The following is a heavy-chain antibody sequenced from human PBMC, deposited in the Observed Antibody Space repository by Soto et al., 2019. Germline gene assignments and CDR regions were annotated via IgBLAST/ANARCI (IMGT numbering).Heavy chain of an antibody. D-gene: IGHD2-15*01. CDR3: AKENLYGVVTLAAFDI. CDR2: ISYDGSNK. J-gene: IGHJ3*02. V-gene: IGHV3-30*18. CDR1: AFTFSSYG. Sequence: GGSLRLPCAASAFTFSSYGMHWVRQAPGKGLEWVAVISYDGSNKYYADSVKGRFTISRDNSKNTLYLQMNSLRAEDTAVYYCAKENLYGVVTLAAFDIWGQGTMVTVSS.